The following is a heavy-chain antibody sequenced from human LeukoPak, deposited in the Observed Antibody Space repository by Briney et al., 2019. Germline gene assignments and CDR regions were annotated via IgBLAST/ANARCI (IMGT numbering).Heavy chain of an antibody. V-gene: IGHV3-23*01. J-gene: IGHJ4*02. Sequence: GGSLRLSCAASGFTFSSYAMSWVRQAPGKGLEWVSAISGSGGSTYYADSVKGRFTISRDNSKNTLYLQVNSLRAEDTAVYYCAKVLKYYYDSSFDYWGQGTLVTVSS. CDR2: ISGSGGST. D-gene: IGHD3-22*01. CDR3: AKVLKYYYDSSFDY. CDR1: GFTFSSYA.